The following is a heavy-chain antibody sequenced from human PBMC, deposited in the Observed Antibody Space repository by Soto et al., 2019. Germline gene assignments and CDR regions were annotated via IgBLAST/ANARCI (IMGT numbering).Heavy chain of an antibody. Sequence: QITLIESGPTLVKPTQTLTLTCNFSGFSLTSGEVGVAWIRQPPGKALEWLALIYWDDAKRYTPSLKTRLTITKDTSKNQVVLTMTNEDPVNTASYFGAHGTYGATWSPCDAWGQGALVTVSS. D-gene: IGHD2-21*01. V-gene: IGHV2-5*02. CDR3: AHGTYGATWSPCDA. J-gene: IGHJ5*02. CDR2: IYWDDAK. CDR1: GFSLTSGEVG.